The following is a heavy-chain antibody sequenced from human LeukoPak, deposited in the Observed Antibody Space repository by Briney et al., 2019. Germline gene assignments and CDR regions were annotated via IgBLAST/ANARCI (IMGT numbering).Heavy chain of an antibody. V-gene: IGHV3-30-3*01. J-gene: IGHJ6*03. CDR1: GFTFSSYV. Sequence: GGSLRLSRAASGFTFSSYVMNWVRQAPGKGLEWVAVISYDGSNKYYADSVKGRFTISRDNAKNSLYLQMNSLRAEDTAVYYCAREVVVVPAAIHYYYYMDVWGKGTTVTVSS. D-gene: IGHD2-2*02. CDR3: AREVVVVPAAIHYYYYMDV. CDR2: ISYDGSNK.